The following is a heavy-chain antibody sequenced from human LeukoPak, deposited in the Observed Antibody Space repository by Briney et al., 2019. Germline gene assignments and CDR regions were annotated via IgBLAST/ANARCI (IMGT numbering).Heavy chain of an antibody. Sequence: PSETLSLTCTVSGGSISSYYWSWIRQPPGKGLEWIGYIYYSGSTNYNPSLKSRVTISVDTSKNQFSLKLSSVTAAVTAVYYCARHLLNSNDYSNYLDAFDIWGQGTMVTVSS. CDR3: ARHLLNSNDYSNYLDAFDI. CDR1: GGSISSYY. V-gene: IGHV4-59*01. D-gene: IGHD4-11*01. CDR2: IYYSGST. J-gene: IGHJ3*02.